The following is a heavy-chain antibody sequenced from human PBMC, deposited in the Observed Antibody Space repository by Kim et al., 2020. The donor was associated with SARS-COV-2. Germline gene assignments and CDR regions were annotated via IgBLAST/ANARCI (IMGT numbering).Heavy chain of an antibody. J-gene: IGHJ6*02. CDR2: ISGSGNYI. Sequence: LSLTCAASGFTFSSYSMNWVRQAPGKGLERVASISGSGNYIYYADSVKGRFTISRDNAKKSLFVQMNSLRAEDTGVYYCARLEGLYGMDVWGQGTTVTVSS. CDR3: ARLEGLYGMDV. CDR1: GFTFSSYS. V-gene: IGHV3-21*01.